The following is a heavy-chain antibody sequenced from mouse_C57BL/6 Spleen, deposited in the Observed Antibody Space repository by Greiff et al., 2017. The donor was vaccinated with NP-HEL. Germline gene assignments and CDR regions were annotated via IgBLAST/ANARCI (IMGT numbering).Heavy chain of an antibody. J-gene: IGHJ1*03. CDR3: ASRTYYGSSYWYFDV. D-gene: IGHD1-1*01. CDR1: GFTFTDYY. Sequence: EVMLVESGGGLVQPGGSLSLSCAASGFTFTDYYMSWVRQPPGKALEWLGFIRNKANGYTTEYSASVQGRFTISRDNSQSILYLQMNALRAEDSATYYCASRTYYGSSYWYFDVWGTGTTVTVSS. V-gene: IGHV7-3*01. CDR2: IRNKANGYTT.